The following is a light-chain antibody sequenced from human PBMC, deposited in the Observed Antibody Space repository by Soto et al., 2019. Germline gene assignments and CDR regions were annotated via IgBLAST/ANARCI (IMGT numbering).Light chain of an antibody. CDR3: QQYHSSVWT. CDR2: GAS. V-gene: IGKV3-20*01. CDR1: QSLSSSW. Sequence: EIVMTQSPATLSVSPGERATLSCRASQSLSSSWLAWYQQKPGQAPRLLIYGASSRATGIPDRFSGSGSGTDFTLTISRLEPEDFVVYYCQQYHSSVWTFGQGTKV. J-gene: IGKJ1*01.